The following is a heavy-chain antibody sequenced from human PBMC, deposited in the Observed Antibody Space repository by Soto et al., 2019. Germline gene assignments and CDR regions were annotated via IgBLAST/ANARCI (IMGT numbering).Heavy chain of an antibody. D-gene: IGHD3-16*02. J-gene: IGHJ3*02. CDR2: ISGSGGST. CDR3: ANGQGYDYIWGSYRSDDAFDI. CDR1: GFTFSSYA. V-gene: IGHV3-23*01. Sequence: EVQLLESGGGLVQPGGSLRLSCAASGFTFSSYAMSWVRQAPGKGLEWVSAISGSGGSTYYADSVKGRFTISRDNSKNTLYLQMNSLRAEDTAVYYCANGQGYDYIWGSYRSDDAFDIWGQGTMVTFSS.